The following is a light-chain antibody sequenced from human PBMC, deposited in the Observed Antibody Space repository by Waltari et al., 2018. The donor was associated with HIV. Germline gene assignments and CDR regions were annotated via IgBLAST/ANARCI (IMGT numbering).Light chain of an antibody. CDR2: DVS. Sequence: QSALTQPRSVSGSPGQSVTISYTGTSSDVGAYNYVSWYQQLPGKAPKLLIYDVSVRPSGVPDRFSGSKSGNTASLTISGLQAEDEADYYCCSYAGSYTWVFGGGTRLTVL. CDR3: CSYAGSYTWV. J-gene: IGLJ3*02. CDR1: SSDVGAYNY. V-gene: IGLV2-11*01.